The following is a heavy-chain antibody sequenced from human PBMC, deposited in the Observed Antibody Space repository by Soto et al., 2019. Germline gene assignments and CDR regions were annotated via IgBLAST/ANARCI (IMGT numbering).Heavy chain of an antibody. D-gene: IGHD3-10*01. CDR1: GYTFTSYD. Sequence: ASVKVSCKASGYTFTSYDINWVRQATGQGLEWMGWMNPNSGNTGYAQKFQGRVTMTRNTSISTAYMELSSLSSEDTAVYYCARDATAFGLPKNYYYYMDVWGKGTTVTVSS. CDR3: ARDATAFGLPKNYYYYMDV. J-gene: IGHJ6*03. V-gene: IGHV1-8*01. CDR2: MNPNSGNT.